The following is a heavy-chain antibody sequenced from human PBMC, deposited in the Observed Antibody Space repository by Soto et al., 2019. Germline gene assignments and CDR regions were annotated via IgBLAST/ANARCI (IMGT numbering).Heavy chain of an antibody. J-gene: IGHJ5*02. D-gene: IGHD4-4*01. V-gene: IGHV3-33*01. Sequence: GGSLRLSCAASGFTFSSYGMHWVRQAPGKGLEWVAVIWYDGSNKYYADSVKGRFTISRDNSKNTLYLQMNSLRAEDTAVYYCARALGDSNYSPNWFDPWGQGTLVTVSS. CDR1: GFTFSSYG. CDR3: ARALGDSNYSPNWFDP. CDR2: IWYDGSNK.